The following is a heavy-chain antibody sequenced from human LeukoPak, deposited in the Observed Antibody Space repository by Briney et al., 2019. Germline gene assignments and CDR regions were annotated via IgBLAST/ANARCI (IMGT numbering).Heavy chain of an antibody. CDR2: IRYDGSNK. Sequence: PGGSLRLSCAASGFTFSSYGMHWVRQAPGKGLEWVAFIRYDGSNKYYADSVKGRFTISRDNSKNTLYLQMNSLRAEDTAVYYCAILEWSRTIYYYYMDVWGKGTTVTVSS. V-gene: IGHV3-30*02. D-gene: IGHD3-3*01. J-gene: IGHJ6*03. CDR3: AILEWSRTIYYYYMDV. CDR1: GFTFSSYG.